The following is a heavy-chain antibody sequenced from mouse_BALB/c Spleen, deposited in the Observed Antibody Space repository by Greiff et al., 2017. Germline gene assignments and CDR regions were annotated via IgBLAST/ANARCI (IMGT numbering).Heavy chain of an antibody. CDR2: IYPGDGDT. J-gene: IGHJ4*01. CDR1: GYTFTSYW. Sequence: QVQLQQSGAELARPGASVKLSCKASGYTFTSYWMQWVKQRPGQGLEWTGAIYPGDGDTRYTQKFKGKATLTADKSSSTAYMQLSSLASEDSAVYYCAREGYDYYAMDYWGQGTSVTVSS. V-gene: IGHV1-87*01. CDR3: AREGYDYYAMDY. D-gene: IGHD2-2*01.